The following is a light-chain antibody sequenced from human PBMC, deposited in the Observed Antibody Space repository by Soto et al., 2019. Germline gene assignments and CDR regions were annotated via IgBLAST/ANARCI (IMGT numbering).Light chain of an antibody. CDR2: EVN. V-gene: IGLV2-8*01. Sequence: QSALAQPPSASGSPGQSVTISCTGSSSDVGGYNYVSWYQQHPGKAPTLMIYEVNKRPSGVPDRFSGSKSGSTASLTVSGLQAEDEADYYCSSYAGNTVFVFGTGTKVTVL. CDR1: SSDVGGYNY. CDR3: SSYAGNTVFV. J-gene: IGLJ1*01.